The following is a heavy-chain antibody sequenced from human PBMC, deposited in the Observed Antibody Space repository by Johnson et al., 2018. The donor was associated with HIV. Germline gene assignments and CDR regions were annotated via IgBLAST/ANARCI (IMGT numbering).Heavy chain of an antibody. J-gene: IGHJ3*02. CDR3: AKETRDSRSAFDI. Sequence: QVQLVESGGGLVQPGGSLRLSCAASGFTFSDYYMSWIRQAQGKGREWISYISSSGSTVYYADSVKGRITISMANDKNSLYLQINRLRTEDTDVYYRAKETRDSRSAFDIGGQGTMVTVSS. D-gene: IGHD3-22*01. CDR1: GFTFSDYY. V-gene: IGHV3-11*04. CDR2: ISSSGSTV.